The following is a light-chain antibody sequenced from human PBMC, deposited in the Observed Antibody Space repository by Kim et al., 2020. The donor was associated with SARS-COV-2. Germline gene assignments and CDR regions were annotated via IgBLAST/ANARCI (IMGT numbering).Light chain of an antibody. CDR1: QSVSSN. J-gene: IGKJ1*01. V-gene: IGKV3-15*01. CDR3: QQYDGWPWT. Sequence: EIVMTQSPATLSVSPGETATLSCRASQSVSSNLAWYQQKPGQAPRLLIYDASTRATGIPARFRGSGSGTRFTLTISSLQSDDFAFYSCQQYDGWPWTFGQGTKVDIK. CDR2: DAS.